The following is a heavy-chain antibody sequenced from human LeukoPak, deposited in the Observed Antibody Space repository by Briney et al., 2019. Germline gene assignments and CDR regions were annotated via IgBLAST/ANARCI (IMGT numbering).Heavy chain of an antibody. Sequence: SETLSLTCSASGYSISNSGWTGGWIRQLPGKGLEWIGTMPFDEKVSDNEIPSYNPSLKGRVTISAEKSKNQLSLKVKSVTAADHGSDYCARLNLTGLAGLGWFDAWGQGTLVIVSS. V-gene: IGHV4-39*01. CDR1: GYSISNSGWT. CDR3: ARLNLTGLAGLGWFDA. CDR2: MPFDEKVSDNEIP. J-gene: IGHJ5*02. D-gene: IGHD3-9*01.